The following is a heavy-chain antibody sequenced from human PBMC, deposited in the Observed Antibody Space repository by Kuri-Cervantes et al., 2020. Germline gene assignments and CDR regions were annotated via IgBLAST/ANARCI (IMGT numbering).Heavy chain of an antibody. CDR1: EFTFSTYS. CDR2: ISNDGGNK. D-gene: IGHD3-10*01. CDR3: ARGRGYYGSGSYGGNYYYYYGMDV. Sequence: GESLKISCAVSEFTFSTYSMHWVRQVPGKGLEWVALISNDGGNKYYADSVKGRFTISRDNAKNSLYLQMNSLRAEDTAVYYCARGRGYYGSGSYGGNYYYYYGMDVWGQGTTVTVSS. V-gene: IGHV3-30*03. J-gene: IGHJ6*02.